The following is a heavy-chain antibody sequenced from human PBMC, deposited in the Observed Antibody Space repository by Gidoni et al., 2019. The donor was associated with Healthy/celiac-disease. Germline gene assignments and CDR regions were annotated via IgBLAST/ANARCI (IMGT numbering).Heavy chain of an antibody. CDR1: GFTFSSYA. V-gene: IGHV3-23*01. CDR2: ISGSGGST. D-gene: IGHD6-19*01. J-gene: IGHJ4*02. Sequence: EVQLLESGGGLVQPGGSLRLSCAASGFTFSSYAMSWVRQAPGKGLEWVSSISGSGGSTYYADSGKGRFTISRDNSKNTLYLQMNSLRAEDTAVYYCAKSSYSSDMLPFDYWGQGTLVTVSS. CDR3: AKSSYSSDMLPFDY.